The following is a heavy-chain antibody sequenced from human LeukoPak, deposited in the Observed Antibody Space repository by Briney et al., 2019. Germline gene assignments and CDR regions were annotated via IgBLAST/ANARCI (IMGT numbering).Heavy chain of an antibody. CDR2: INHSGGI. Sequence: SAALRLTSAGSRGSFSDYSGSWIRQPPGRGLEWVWEINHSGGINYNPSLKSRVTISVDTSKNQVSLKLRSVTATDTAVYYCARGDSWKDVPRENWFDPWGQRTPVTVSS. CDR3: ARGDSWKDVPRENWFDP. V-gene: IGHV4-34*01. CDR1: RGSFSDYS. D-gene: IGHD1-1*01. J-gene: IGHJ5*02.